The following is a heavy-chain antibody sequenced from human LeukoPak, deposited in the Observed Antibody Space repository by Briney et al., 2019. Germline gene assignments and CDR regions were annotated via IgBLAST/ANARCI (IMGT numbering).Heavy chain of an antibody. V-gene: IGHV4-39*01. J-gene: IGHJ5*02. CDR3: ARHFVPYYDFWSGYYTRWFDP. CDR1: GGSISSSSYY. CDR2: IYYSGST. D-gene: IGHD3-3*01. Sequence: SETLSLTCTVSGGSISSSSYYWGWIRQPPGKGLEWIGSIYYSGSTYYNPSLKSRVTISVDTSKNQFSLKLSSVTAADTAVYYCARHFVPYYDFWSGYYTRWFDPWAREPWSPSPQ.